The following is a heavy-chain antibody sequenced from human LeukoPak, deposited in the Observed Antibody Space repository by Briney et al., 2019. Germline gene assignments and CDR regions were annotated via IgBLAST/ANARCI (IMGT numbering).Heavy chain of an antibody. CDR3: ARGDMVRGVIWWYFDL. CDR2: IYYSGST. Sequence: SETLSLTCTVSGGSISSGGYYWSWIRQHPGKGLEWIGYIYYSGSTYYNPFLKSRVTISVDTSKNQFSLKLSSVTAADTAVYYCARGDMVRGVIWWYFDLWGRGTLVTVSS. V-gene: IGHV4-31*03. D-gene: IGHD3-10*01. J-gene: IGHJ2*01. CDR1: GGSISSGGYY.